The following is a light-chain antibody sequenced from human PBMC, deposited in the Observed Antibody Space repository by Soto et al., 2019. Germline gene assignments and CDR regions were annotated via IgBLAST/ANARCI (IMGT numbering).Light chain of an antibody. CDR3: QQYNTYPLT. J-gene: IGKJ4*01. Sequence: DIQMTQSPSTLSASVGDRVTITCRASQSISTWLAWYQQKPGKAPKLLIYKASNLEGGVPSRFSGSGSGTEFNIAISSLQPDDFATYCCQQYNTYPLTFGGGTTVEIK. V-gene: IGKV1-5*03. CDR2: KAS. CDR1: QSISTW.